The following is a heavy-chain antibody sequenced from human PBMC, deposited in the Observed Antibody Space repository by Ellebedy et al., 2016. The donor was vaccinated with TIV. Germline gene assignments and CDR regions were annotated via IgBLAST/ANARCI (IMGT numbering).Heavy chain of an antibody. CDR3: ARDNPTTVTTNYYYYGMDV. J-gene: IGHJ6*02. V-gene: IGHV3-48*02. Sequence: GESLKISXAASGFTFSSYSMNWVRQAPGKGLEWVSYISSSSSTIYYADSVKGRFTISRDNAKNSLYLQMNSLRDEDTAVYYCARDNPTTVTTNYYYYGMDVWGQGTTVTVSS. D-gene: IGHD4-17*01. CDR1: GFTFSSYS. CDR2: ISSSSSTI.